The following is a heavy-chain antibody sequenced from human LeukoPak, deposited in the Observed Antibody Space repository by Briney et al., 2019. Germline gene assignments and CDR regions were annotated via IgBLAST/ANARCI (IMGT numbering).Heavy chain of an antibody. Sequence: GGSLRLSCAVSGFTFRSTEMNWVRQAPGKGLEWVAVISYDGSNKYYADSVKGRFTISRDNSKNTLYLQMNSLRAEDTAVYYCAREGGYSSSWYRLFDYWGQGTLVTVSS. CDR1: GFTFRSTE. CDR3: AREGGYSSSWYRLFDY. J-gene: IGHJ4*02. V-gene: IGHV3-30-3*01. CDR2: ISYDGSNK. D-gene: IGHD6-13*01.